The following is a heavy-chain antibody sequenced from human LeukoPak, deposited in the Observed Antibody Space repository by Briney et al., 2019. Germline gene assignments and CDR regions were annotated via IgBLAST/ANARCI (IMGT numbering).Heavy chain of an antibody. V-gene: IGHV4-59*01. CDR3: ARSIAAAGTTNYYYYYMDV. D-gene: IGHD6-13*01. J-gene: IGHJ6*03. CDR1: GGSISSYY. Sequence: SETLSLTCTVSGGSISSYYWSWIRQPPGKGLEWIGYIYYSGSTNYNPSLKSRVTMSVDTSKNQFSLKLSSVTAADTAVYYCARSIAAAGTTNYYYYYMDVWGKGTTVTVSS. CDR2: IYYSGST.